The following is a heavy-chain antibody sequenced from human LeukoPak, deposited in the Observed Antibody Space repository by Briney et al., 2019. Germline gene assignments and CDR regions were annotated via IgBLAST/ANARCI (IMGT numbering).Heavy chain of an antibody. J-gene: IGHJ4*02. V-gene: IGHV3-33*06. D-gene: IGHD3-10*01. CDR1: GFSFSSFA. Sequence: GGSLRLSCVASGFSFSSFAMHWVRQAPGKGLEWVAVNKYYADSVKRRFTISRDNSKNTVYLQMNSLRAEDTAVYYCAKGSGGYSGSGSPHFDSWGQGTLVAVSS. CDR3: AKGSGGYSGSGSPHFDS. CDR2: NK.